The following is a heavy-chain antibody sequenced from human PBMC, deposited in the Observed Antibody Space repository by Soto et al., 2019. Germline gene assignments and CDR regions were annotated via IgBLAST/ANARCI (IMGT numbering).Heavy chain of an antibody. J-gene: IGHJ5*02. CDR1: GYTFTSYG. CDR2: ISAYNGNT. Sequence: QVQLVQSGAEVKKPGASVKVSCKASGYTFTSYGISWVRQAPGQGLEWMGWISAYNGNTNYAQKLQGRVTMTTDTSTRQGYMELRSLRSDDTAVYYCARDPYYYDSSGYYYTNWFDPWGQGTLVTVSS. D-gene: IGHD3-22*01. CDR3: ARDPYYYDSSGYYYTNWFDP. V-gene: IGHV1-18*01.